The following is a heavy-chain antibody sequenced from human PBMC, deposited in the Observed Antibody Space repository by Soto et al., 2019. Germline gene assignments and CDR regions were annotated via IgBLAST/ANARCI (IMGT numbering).Heavy chain of an antibody. J-gene: IGHJ5*02. CDR3: ATGHSWFDP. Sequence: EVQLLESGGGLVQPGGSLRLSCAASGFTFSSYAMSWVRQAPGKGLEWVSGISGSGGNTYYADSVKGRFTISSHKSKNTLYLQMTSLRAEDTAIYYCATGHSWFDPWGQGTLVTVSS. CDR1: GFTFSSYA. V-gene: IGHV3-23*01. CDR2: ISGSGGNT. D-gene: IGHD3-3*02.